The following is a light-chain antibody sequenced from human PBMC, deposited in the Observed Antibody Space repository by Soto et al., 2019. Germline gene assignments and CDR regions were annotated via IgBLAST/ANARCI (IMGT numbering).Light chain of an antibody. J-gene: IGLJ2*01. V-gene: IGLV2-14*03. CDR2: DVN. CDR1: GSDIGGYNY. CDR3: SSYTTSSTMV. Sequence: QSALTQPASVSGSPGQSITISCTGTGSDIGGYNYVSWYQQHPGKAPKLMIYDVNRRPSGVSNRFSGSKPGNTASLTISGLQAEDEADYYCSSYTTSSTMVFGGGTKLTVL.